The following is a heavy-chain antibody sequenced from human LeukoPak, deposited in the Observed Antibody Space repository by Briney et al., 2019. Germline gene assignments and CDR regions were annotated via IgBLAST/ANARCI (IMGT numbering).Heavy chain of an antibody. CDR2: ISSSGSTI. CDR1: GFTFSSYE. D-gene: IGHD3-16*01. J-gene: IGHJ4*02. V-gene: IGHV3-48*03. Sequence: TGGSLRLSCAASGFTFSSYEMNWVRQAPGKGLEWVSYISSSGSTIYYADSVKGRFTITRDNDKNSLYLQMNILRAEDTAVYYCARDVYDYVWGSYSLDYWGQGTLVTVSS. CDR3: ARDVYDYVWGSYSLDY.